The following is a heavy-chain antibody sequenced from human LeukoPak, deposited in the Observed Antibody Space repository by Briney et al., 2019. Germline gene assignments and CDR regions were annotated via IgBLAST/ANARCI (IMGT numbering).Heavy chain of an antibody. V-gene: IGHV3-49*04. CDR2: IRSKAYGGTT. Sequence: GGSLRLSCAASGFTFSSYEMNWVRQAPGKGLEWVGFIRSKAYGGTTEYAASVKGRFTISRDDSKSIAYLQMNSLKTEDTAVYYCARAVGATSLGFGYWGQGTLVTVSS. CDR1: GFTFSSYE. J-gene: IGHJ4*02. D-gene: IGHD1-26*01. CDR3: ARAVGATSLGFGY.